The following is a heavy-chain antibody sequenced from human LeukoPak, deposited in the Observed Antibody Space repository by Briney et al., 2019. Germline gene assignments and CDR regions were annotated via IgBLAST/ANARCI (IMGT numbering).Heavy chain of an antibody. D-gene: IGHD3-3*01. CDR2: ISAYNGNT. J-gene: IGHJ3*02. Sequence: ASVKVSCKASGYTFTSYGISWVRQAPGQGLEWMGWISAYNGNTNYAQKLQGRVTMTTDTSTSTAYMELRSLRSDDTAVYYCARDTRGDVLRFLEWSSDAFDIWGQGTMVTVSS. V-gene: IGHV1-18*01. CDR3: ARDTRGDVLRFLEWSSDAFDI. CDR1: GYTFTSYG.